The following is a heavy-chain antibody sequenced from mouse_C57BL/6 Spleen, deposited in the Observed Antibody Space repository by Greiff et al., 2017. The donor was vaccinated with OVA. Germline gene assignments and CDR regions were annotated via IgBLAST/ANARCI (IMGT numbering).Heavy chain of an antibody. CDR3: ARLRPYSNYEGAMDY. V-gene: IGHV1-81*01. CDR2: IYPRSGNT. Sequence: VQGVESGAELARPGASVKLSCKASGYTFTSYGISWVKQRTGQGLEWIGEIYPRSGNTYYNEKFKGKATLTADKSSSTAYMELRSLTSEDSAVYFCARLRPYSNYEGAMDYWGQGTSVTVSS. D-gene: IGHD2-5*01. J-gene: IGHJ4*01. CDR1: GYTFTSYG.